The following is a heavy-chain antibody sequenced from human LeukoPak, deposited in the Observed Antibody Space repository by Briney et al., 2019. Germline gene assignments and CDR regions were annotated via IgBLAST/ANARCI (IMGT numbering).Heavy chain of an antibody. Sequence: KTSETLSLTCTVSGGSISSYYWSWIRQPPGKGLEWIGYIYYSGSTNYNPSLKSRVTISVDTSKNQFSLKLSSVTAADTAVYYCARYYDILTGYARAFDIWGQGTMVTVSS. CDR3: ARYYDILTGYARAFDI. CDR1: GGSISSYY. J-gene: IGHJ3*02. CDR2: IYYSGST. V-gene: IGHV4-59*01. D-gene: IGHD3-9*01.